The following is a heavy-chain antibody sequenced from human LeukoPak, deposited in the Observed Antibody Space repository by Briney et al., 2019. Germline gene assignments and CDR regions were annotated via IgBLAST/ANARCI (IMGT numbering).Heavy chain of an antibody. CDR1: GGSFSGYY. CDR3: ARVEEYYYGSGSYLAAFDI. V-gene: IGHV4-34*01. CDR2: INHSGST. J-gene: IGHJ3*02. Sequence: PSETLSLTCAVYGGSFSGYYWSWIRQPPGKGLEWIGEINHSGSTNYNPSLKSRVTISVDTSKKQFSLKLSSVTAADTAVYYCARVEEYYYGSGSYLAAFDIWGQGTMVTVSS. D-gene: IGHD3-10*01.